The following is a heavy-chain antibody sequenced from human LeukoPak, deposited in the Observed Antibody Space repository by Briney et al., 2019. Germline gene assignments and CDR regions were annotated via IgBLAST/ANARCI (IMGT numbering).Heavy chain of an antibody. CDR3: ARDRCSSSSCLNAFDI. CDR2: IGSNGGST. J-gene: IGHJ3*02. CDR1: GFTFSSYA. Sequence: PGGSLRLSCAASGFTFSSYAMYWVRQAPGRGLEYVSAIGSNGGSTYYANSVKGRFAISRDNSKNTLYLQMGSLRAEDMAVYYCARDRCSSSSCLNAFDIWGQGTMVTVSS. V-gene: IGHV3-64*01. D-gene: IGHD2-2*01.